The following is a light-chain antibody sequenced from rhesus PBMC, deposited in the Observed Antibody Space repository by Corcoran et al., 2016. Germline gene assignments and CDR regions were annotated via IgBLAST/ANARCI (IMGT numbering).Light chain of an antibody. J-gene: IGKJ1*01. CDR1: QSLLYSSNNKNS. CDR3: QQYYGAPRT. CDR2: WAS. V-gene: IGKV4-1*01. Sequence: DIVMTQSPDSLAVSLGERVTINCKSSQSLLYSSNNKNSLAWYQQQPGQTPQLLMFWASTRESGVPNRFRGSGSGTDFTLTISGPQAEEVAVYYCQQYYGAPRTFGQGTKVEIK.